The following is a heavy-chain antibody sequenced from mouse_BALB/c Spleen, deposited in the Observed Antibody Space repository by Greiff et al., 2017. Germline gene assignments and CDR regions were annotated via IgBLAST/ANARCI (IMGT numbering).Heavy chain of an antibody. V-gene: IGHV5-9-4*01. CDR1: GFTFSSYA. CDR3: AKELSTMIKDY. CDR2: ISSGGSYT. J-gene: IGHJ2*01. Sequence: EVKLVESGGGLVKPGGSLKLSCAASGFTFSSYAMSWVRQSPEKRLEWVAEISSGGSYTYYPDTVTGRFTISRDNAKNTLYLEMSSLRSEDTAMCYCAKELSTMIKDYWGQGTTRTVST. D-gene: IGHD2-4*01.